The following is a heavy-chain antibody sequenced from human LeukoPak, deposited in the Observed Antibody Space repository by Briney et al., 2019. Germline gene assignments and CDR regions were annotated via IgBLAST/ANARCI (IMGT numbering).Heavy chain of an antibody. V-gene: IGHV1-18*01. CDR2: ISAYNGNP. J-gene: IGHJ4*02. CDR1: GYTFTRYG. Sequence: ASVKVSCKASGYTFTRYGISWVRQAPGQRLEWMGWISAYNGNPNSAQKIQGRVTMTTDTSTSTAYMELRSLRSDDTAVYYCARDLFDSQEAYTYWGQGTLVTVSS. CDR3: ARDLFDSQEAYTY. D-gene: IGHD3-16*01.